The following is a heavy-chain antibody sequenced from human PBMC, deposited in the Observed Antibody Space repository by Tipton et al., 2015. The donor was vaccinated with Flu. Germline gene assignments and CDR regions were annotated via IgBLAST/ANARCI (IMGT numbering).Heavy chain of an antibody. CDR2: IKQGGSEK. CDR3: AKNRPEYWGVGGMDV. D-gene: IGHD2/OR15-2a*01. Sequence: SLRLSCAASGFTFSTYWMSWVRQAPGKGLEWVANIKQGGSEKYYVDSVKGRFTISRDNAKNSLHLQMNSLRADDTAVYYCAKNRPEYWGVGGMDVWGQGTTVTVSS. V-gene: IGHV3-7*03. CDR1: GFTFSTYW. J-gene: IGHJ6*02.